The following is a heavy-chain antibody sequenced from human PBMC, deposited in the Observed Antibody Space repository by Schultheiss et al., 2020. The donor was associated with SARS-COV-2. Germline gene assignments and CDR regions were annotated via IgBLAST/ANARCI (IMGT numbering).Heavy chain of an antibody. D-gene: IGHD3-3*01. V-gene: IGHV1-18*01. CDR3: ERDPLRYDFWSVYYVPLTTLSSDGMDV. Sequence: ASVKVSCKASGYTFTSYVISWVRQAPGQGLEWMGWISAYNGNTNYAQNLQGRVTMTTDTSTSTAYMELRSLRSDDKAVYYCERDPLRYDFWSVYYVPLTTLSSDGMDVWGQGNTVTVSS. CDR1: GYTFTSYV. J-gene: IGHJ6*02. CDR2: ISAYNGNT.